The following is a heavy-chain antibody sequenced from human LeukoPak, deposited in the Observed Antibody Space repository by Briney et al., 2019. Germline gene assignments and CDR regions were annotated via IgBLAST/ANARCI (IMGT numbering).Heavy chain of an antibody. CDR3: AREREDIVVVPAAHDAFDI. Sequence: SQTLSLTCAISGDSVSSNSAAWNWIRQSPSRGLEWLGRTYYRSKWYNDYAVSVKSRITINPDTSKNQFSLQLNSVTPEDTAVYYCAREREDIVVVPAAHDAFDIWGQGTMVTVSS. J-gene: IGHJ3*02. CDR2: TYYRSKWYN. D-gene: IGHD2-2*01. V-gene: IGHV6-1*01. CDR1: GDSVSSNSAA.